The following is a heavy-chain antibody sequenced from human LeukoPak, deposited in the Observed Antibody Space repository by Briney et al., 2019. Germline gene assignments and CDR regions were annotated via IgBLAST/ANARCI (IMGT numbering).Heavy chain of an antibody. J-gene: IGHJ4*02. CDR1: GGSFSGYY. D-gene: IGHD2-2*01. V-gene: IGHV4-34*01. Sequence: PSETLSLTCAVYGGSFSGYYWSWIRQPPGKGLEWIGEINHSGSTNYNPSLKSRVTISVDTSKNQFSLKLSSVTAADTAVYYCARRSDMGGSYCSSTSCFLDYWGQGTLVTVSS. CDR3: ARRSDMGGSYCSSTSCFLDY. CDR2: INHSGST.